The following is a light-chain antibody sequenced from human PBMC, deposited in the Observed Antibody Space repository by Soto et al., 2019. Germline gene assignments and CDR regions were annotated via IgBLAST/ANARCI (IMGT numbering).Light chain of an antibody. J-gene: IGKJ5*01. CDR1: QGISSY. Sequence: DKQLTQSPSFLSASVGDRDTITCRASQGISSYLAWYHQKPGKAPKLLIYDASTLQSGVPSRFGGSGSGTEFTLTISSLQPEDFGTYHCQQFHTFPAGFGQGTRLEIK. V-gene: IGKV1-9*01. CDR3: QQFHTFPAG. CDR2: DAS.